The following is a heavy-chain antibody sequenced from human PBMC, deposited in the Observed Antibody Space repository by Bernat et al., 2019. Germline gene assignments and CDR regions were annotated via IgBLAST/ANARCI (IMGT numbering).Heavy chain of an antibody. CDR1: GFTFSSYG. J-gene: IGHJ3*02. Sequence: QVQLVESGGGVVQPGRSLRLSCAASGFTFSSYGMHWVRQAPGKGLEWVAVISYDGSNKYYADSVKGRFTISRDNSKNTLYLQMNSLRAEDTAVYYCAKPGEWLRDSLDAFDIWGQGTMVTVSS. D-gene: IGHD5-12*01. CDR3: AKPGEWLRDSLDAFDI. CDR2: ISYDGSNK. V-gene: IGHV3-30*18.